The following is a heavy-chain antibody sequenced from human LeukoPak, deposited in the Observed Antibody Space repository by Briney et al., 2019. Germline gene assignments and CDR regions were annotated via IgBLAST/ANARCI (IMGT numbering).Heavy chain of an antibody. V-gene: IGHV3-30-3*01. CDR2: ISYDGSNK. J-gene: IGHJ4*02. D-gene: IGHD2-21*02. CDR3: ARGSDCGGDCYPKYFDY. CDR1: GFTFSSYA. Sequence: GGSLRLSCAASGFTFSSYAMHWVRQAPGKGLEWVAVISYDGSNKYYADSVKGRFTISRDNSKNTLYLQMNSLRAEDTAVYYCARGSDCGGDCYPKYFDYWGQGTLVTVSS.